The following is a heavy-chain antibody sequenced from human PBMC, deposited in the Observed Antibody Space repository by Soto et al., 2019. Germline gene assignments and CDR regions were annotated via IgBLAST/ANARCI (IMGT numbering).Heavy chain of an antibody. D-gene: IGHD4-17*01. CDR2: INGDGSSN. CDR3: ARGGYSDYARGLDY. CDR1: GFTFSSYW. V-gene: IGHV3-74*03. J-gene: IGHJ4*02. Sequence: EVQLVESGGGLVQPGGSLRLSCAASGFTFSSYWMHWVRQAPGTGLVWVSRINGDGSSNTYADSVKGRFAISRDNAKNTLYLQVNSLRAEDTAVYYCARGGYSDYARGLDYWGQGTLVTVSS.